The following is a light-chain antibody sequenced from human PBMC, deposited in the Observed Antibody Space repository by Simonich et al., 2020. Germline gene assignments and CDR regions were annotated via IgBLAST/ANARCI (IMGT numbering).Light chain of an antibody. CDR2: DAS. CDR1: QGISSA. J-gene: IGKJ4*01. V-gene: IGKV1-13*02. Sequence: AIQLTKSPSSLSASVGDRVTITCRASQGISSALAWYQQKPVKAPKLLIYDASSLESGVPSRCSGSGSGTVFTLTISSLQPEDFATYYCQQFNSYPLTFGGGTKVEIK. CDR3: QQFNSYPLT.